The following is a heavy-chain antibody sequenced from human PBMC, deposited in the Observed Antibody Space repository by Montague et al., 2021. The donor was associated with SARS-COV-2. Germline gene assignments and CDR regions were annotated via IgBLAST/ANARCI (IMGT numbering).Heavy chain of an antibody. V-gene: IGHV4-4*07. CDR2: IYTSGST. CDR3: ARGSFGMGAFDI. D-gene: IGHD1-14*01. CDR1: GGSISSYY. Sequence: SETLSLTCTVSGGSISSYYWSWIRQPAGKGLEWIGLIYTSGSTNHNPSLKSRVTMSLDTSKNQFSLKLRSVTAADTAVYYCARGSFGMGAFDIWGQGTMVTVSS. J-gene: IGHJ3*02.